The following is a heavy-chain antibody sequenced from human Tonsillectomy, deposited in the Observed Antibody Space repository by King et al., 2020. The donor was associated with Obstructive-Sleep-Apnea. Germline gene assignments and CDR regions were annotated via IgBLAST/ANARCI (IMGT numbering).Heavy chain of an antibody. CDR1: GGSISSYY. D-gene: IGHD3-22*01. CDR2: IYYSGST. Sequence: VQLQESGPGLVKPSETLSLTCTVSGGSISSYYWSWIRQPPGKGLEWIGYIYYSGSTNDNPSLKSLVTISVDTSKNQFSLNLSSVTAADTAVYYCARSLYYYDSSGYPYYFDYWGQGTLVTVSS. J-gene: IGHJ4*02. CDR3: ARSLYYYDSSGYPYYFDY. V-gene: IGHV4-59*08.